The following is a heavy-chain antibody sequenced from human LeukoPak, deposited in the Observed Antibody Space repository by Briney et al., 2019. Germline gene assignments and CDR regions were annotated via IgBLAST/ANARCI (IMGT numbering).Heavy chain of an antibody. V-gene: IGHV4-31*03. J-gene: IGHJ3*02. CDR1: GGSISSGGHY. Sequence: SQTLSLTCTVSGGSISSGGHYWSWIRQHPGKGLEWIGYIYYSGSTYYNPSLKSRVTISVDTSKNQFSLKLSSVTAADTAVYYCARAFSVGQLESNDAFDIWGQGTMVTVSS. CDR2: IYYSGST. D-gene: IGHD6-13*01. CDR3: ARAFSVGQLESNDAFDI.